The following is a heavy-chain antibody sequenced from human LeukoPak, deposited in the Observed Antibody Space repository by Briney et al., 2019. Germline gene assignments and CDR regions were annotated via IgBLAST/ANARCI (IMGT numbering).Heavy chain of an antibody. V-gene: IGHV5-51*01. CDR2: IYPGGSDS. CDR1: GYSFTSYW. CDR3: ARLFEDIVVVVAANNAFDI. J-gene: IGHJ3*02. Sequence: GESLKISCKGSGYSFTSYWIGWVRQMPGKGLEGMGIIYPGGSDSRYSPSFQGQVTISADQSISTSYLQWSSLKPSDTAMYHCARLFEDIVVVVAANNAFDIWGQGTMVTVSS. D-gene: IGHD2-15*01.